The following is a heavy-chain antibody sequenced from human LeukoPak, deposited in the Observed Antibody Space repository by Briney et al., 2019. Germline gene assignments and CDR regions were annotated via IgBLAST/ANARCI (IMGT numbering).Heavy chain of an antibody. CDR2: INHRGSA. CDR3: ARGRGAARFVTIEFDY. D-gene: IGHD6-6*01. Sequence: SETLSLTCAVYGGSFSGYHWSWIRQPPGKGLEWIGEINHRGSANYNPSLKSRVTMSVDTSKNQFSLKLSSVTAADTAVYYCARGRGAARFVTIEFDYWGQGALVTVSS. CDR1: GGSFSGYH. J-gene: IGHJ4*02. V-gene: IGHV4-34*01.